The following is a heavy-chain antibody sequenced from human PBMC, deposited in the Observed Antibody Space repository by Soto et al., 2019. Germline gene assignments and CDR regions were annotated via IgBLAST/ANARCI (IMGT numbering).Heavy chain of an antibody. Sequence: PWGSLRLSCSASVFTFSDYYMSWIRQAPGKGLEWVSYISSSGSTIYYADSVKGRFTISRDNAKNSLYLQMNSLRAEDTAVYYCARDRESGMDVWGQGTTVTVSS. J-gene: IGHJ6*02. CDR2: ISSSGSTI. CDR1: VFTFSDYY. CDR3: ARDRESGMDV. V-gene: IGHV3-11*01. D-gene: IGHD3-10*01.